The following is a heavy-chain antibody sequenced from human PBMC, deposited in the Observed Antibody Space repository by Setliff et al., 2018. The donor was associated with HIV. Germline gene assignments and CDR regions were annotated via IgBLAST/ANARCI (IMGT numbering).Heavy chain of an antibody. V-gene: IGHV4-38-2*01. CDR3: ARVETMIVLIEGAFDI. D-gene: IGHD3-22*01. CDR1: GHSISSGYY. CDR2: IYHSGSM. Sequence: SETLSLTCAVSGHSISSGYYWGWIRQPPGKGLEWIGNIYHSGSMYYNPSLKSRATISVDTSKNQFSLKLTSVTAADTAVYYCARVETMIVLIEGAFDIWGQGAMVTVSS. J-gene: IGHJ3*02.